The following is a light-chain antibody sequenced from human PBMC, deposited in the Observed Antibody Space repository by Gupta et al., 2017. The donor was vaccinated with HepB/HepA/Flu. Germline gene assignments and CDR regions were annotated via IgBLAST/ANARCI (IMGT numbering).Light chain of an antibody. CDR2: GAS. V-gene: IGKV3-20*01. J-gene: IGKJ1*01. CDR1: QSVSSSY. Sequence: EIVLTQSPGTLSLSPGERATLSCRASQSVSSSYLAWYQQRPGQAPRLLIYGASSRATSSSDRFSGSGSGTDFTLTISRLEPEDFAVYYCQQYGSSPWTFGQGTKVESK. CDR3: QQYGSSPWT.